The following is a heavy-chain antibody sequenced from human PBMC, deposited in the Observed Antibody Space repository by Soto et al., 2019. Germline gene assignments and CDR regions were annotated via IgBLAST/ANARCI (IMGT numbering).Heavy chain of an antibody. D-gene: IGHD6-6*01. CDR2: IKQDGSEK. V-gene: IGHV3-7*01. CDR1: GFTFSSYW. J-gene: IGHJ5*02. CDR3: AREGEGSSPTNGFDT. Sequence: GGSLRLSCAASGFTFSSYWMSWVRQAPGKGLEWVANIKQDGSEKYYVDSVKGRFTISRDNAKNSLYLQMNSLRAEDTAVYYCAREGEGSSPTNGFDTWGQGTLVTVSS.